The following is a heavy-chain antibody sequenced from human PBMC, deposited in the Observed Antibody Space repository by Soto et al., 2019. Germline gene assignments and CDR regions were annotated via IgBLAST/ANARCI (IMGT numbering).Heavy chain of an antibody. CDR2: IYYVGST. V-gene: IGHV4-39*01. CDR3: ARTAVATHWYFDL. CDR1: NGSISSRYY. D-gene: IGHD6-19*01. J-gene: IGHJ2*01. Sequence: LQLQESGPGLVKTSETLSLTCTVTNGSISSRYYLGWLRQPPGKGLEWIASIYYVGSTYYSPSLESRVTISVDTSNNLFSLRLNSVTAADRAVYYCARTAVATHWYFDLWGRGSLVT.